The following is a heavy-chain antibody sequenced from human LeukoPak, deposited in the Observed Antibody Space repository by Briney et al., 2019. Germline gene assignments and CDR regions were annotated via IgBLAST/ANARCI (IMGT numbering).Heavy chain of an antibody. Sequence: SETLSLTCTVSGGSISSHYWSWIRQPPGKGLEWIGYIYYSGSTNYNPSLKSRVTISVDTSKNQFSLKLSSVTAADTAVYYCARDRRKYVDTAMGSYWGQGTLVTVSS. CDR1: GGSISSHY. J-gene: IGHJ4*02. CDR2: IYYSGST. V-gene: IGHV4-59*11. D-gene: IGHD5-18*01. CDR3: ARDRRKYVDTAMGSY.